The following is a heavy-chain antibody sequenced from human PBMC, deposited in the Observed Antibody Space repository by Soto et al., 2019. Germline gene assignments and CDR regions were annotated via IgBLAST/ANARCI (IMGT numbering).Heavy chain of an antibody. D-gene: IGHD4-17*01. CDR3: AKGVYGDYVEYFDY. V-gene: IGHV3-23*01. CDR1: GFTFSRYA. CDR2: ISGSGGST. J-gene: IGHJ4*02. Sequence: EVQLLESGGGLVQPGGSLRLSCAASGFTFSRYAMSWVRQAPGKGLEWVSAISGSGGSTYYADAVKGRFTISRDNTRNTLYLQMNSLRAEDAAVYYCAKGVYGDYVEYFDYWGQGSLVTVSS.